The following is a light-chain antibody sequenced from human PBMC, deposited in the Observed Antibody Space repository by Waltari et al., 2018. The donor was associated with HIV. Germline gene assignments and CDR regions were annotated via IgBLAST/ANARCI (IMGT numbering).Light chain of an antibody. CDR1: QSSSGSY. CDR3: QQYGSSPPLT. V-gene: IGKV3-20*01. Sequence: ELVLTQSPGTLSLSPGERATIPCSATQSSSGSYLAWYQQKTGKAPRLLIYGASSRATGIPDRYSGSGSGTDFTLTISRLEPEDFAVYFCQQYGSSPPLTFGGGTKVEIK. J-gene: IGKJ4*01. CDR2: GAS.